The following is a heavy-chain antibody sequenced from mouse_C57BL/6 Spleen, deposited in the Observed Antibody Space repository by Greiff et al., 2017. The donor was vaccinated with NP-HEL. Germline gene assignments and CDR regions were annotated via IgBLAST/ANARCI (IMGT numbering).Heavy chain of an antibody. CDR3: ARAVYDGYAMDY. CDR2: ISDGGSYT. J-gene: IGHJ4*01. D-gene: IGHD2-3*01. CDR1: GFTFSSYA. V-gene: IGHV5-4*03. Sequence: EVKLMESGGGLVKPGGSLKLSCAASGFTFSSYAMSWVRQTPEKRLEWVATISDGGSYTYYPDNVKGRFTISRDNAKNNLYLQMSHLKSEDTAMYYCARAVYDGYAMDYWGQGTSVTVSS.